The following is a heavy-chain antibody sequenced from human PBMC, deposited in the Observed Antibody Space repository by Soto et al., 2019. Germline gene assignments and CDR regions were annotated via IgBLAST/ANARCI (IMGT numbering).Heavy chain of an antibody. CDR1: GYTFTGYY. CDR2: INPNSGCT. Sequence: ASVKVSCKASGYTFTGYYMHWVRQATGQGLEWMGWINPNSGCTNYAQKFQGRVTMTRDTSISTAYMELSRLRSDDTAVYYCASLAAAAQNNWFDPWGQGTLVTVSS. D-gene: IGHD6-13*01. V-gene: IGHV1-2*02. J-gene: IGHJ5*02. CDR3: ASLAAAAQNNWFDP.